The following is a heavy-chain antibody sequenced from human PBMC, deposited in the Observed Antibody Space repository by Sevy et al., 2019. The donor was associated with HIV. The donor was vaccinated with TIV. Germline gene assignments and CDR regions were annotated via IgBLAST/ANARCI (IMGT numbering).Heavy chain of an antibody. Sequence: ASAKVSCKASGYTFTSYGISWVRQAPGQGLEWMGWISAYNGNTNYAQKLQGRVTMTTDTSTSTAYMELRSLRSDDMAVYYCARDRALVVTRNDAFDIWGQGTMVTVSS. V-gene: IGHV1-18*03. D-gene: IGHD3-22*01. J-gene: IGHJ3*02. CDR2: ISAYNGNT. CDR1: GYTFTSYG. CDR3: ARDRALVVTRNDAFDI.